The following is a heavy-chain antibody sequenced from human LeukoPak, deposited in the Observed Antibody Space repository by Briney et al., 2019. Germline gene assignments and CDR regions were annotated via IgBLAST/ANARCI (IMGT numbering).Heavy chain of an antibody. J-gene: IGHJ4*02. CDR2: ISSSGSTI. CDR1: GFTFRDYY. V-gene: IGHV3-11*01. Sequence: GGTLRLSRAACGFTFRDYYMRWIRQAPGKGLEGVSYISSSGSTIYYADSVKGRFTISRDNAKNSLDLQMNSLRAEDTAVYYCARGRPLSGEWGQGTLVTVSS. D-gene: IGHD7-27*01. CDR3: ARGRPLSGE.